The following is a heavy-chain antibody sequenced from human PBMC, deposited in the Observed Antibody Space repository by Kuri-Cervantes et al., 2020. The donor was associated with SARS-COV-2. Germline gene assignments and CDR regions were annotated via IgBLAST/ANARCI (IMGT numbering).Heavy chain of an antibody. CDR1: GGSISSYY. Sequence: SETLSLTCTVSGGSISSYYWSWIRQPPGKGLEWIGYIYYSGSTNYNPSLKSRVTISVDTSKNQFSLKLSSVTAADTAVYYCAKQWLSEDNWFDPWGQGTLVTVSS. V-gene: IGHV4-59*01. CDR3: AKQWLSEDNWFDP. CDR2: IYYSGST. J-gene: IGHJ5*02. D-gene: IGHD6-19*01.